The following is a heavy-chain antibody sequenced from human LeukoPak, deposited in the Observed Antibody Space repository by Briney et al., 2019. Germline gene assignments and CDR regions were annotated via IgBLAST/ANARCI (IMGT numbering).Heavy chain of an antibody. CDR2: ISSSGRTK. V-gene: IGHV3-11*01. Sequence: GGSLRLSCAASGFTFSDYYMSWIRQAPGKGLEWVSYISSSGRTKYYADSVKGRFTISRDNATDSLYLQMNSLRAEDTAVYYCARASGYDSNYYYYYMDVWGKGTTVTISS. D-gene: IGHD5-12*01. CDR3: ARASGYDSNYYYYYMDV. CDR1: GFTFSDYY. J-gene: IGHJ6*03.